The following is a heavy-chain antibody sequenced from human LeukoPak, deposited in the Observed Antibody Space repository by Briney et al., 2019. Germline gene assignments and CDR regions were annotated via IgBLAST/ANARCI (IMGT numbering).Heavy chain of an antibody. CDR3: ARVSSSWYQDWYFDL. V-gene: IGHV4-4*07. Sequence: SETLSLTCTVSGCSISSYYSSWIRQPAAKGLEWIGRIDTSGNTNYKPSLKSRVTMSVDTSKNQFSLKLSSVTAADTAVYYCARVSSSWYQDWYFDLWGRGTLVTVSS. D-gene: IGHD6-13*01. CDR1: GCSISSYY. J-gene: IGHJ2*01. CDR2: IDTSGNT.